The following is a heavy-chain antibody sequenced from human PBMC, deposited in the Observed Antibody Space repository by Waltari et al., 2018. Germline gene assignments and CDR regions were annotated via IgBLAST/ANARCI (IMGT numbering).Heavy chain of an antibody. D-gene: IGHD3-10*01. CDR2: RGWNSGAS. V-gene: IGHV3-9*01. J-gene: IGHJ4*02. CDR1: GFRFDDYA. Sequence: EVQLVTSGGGLVQPGRSLRLACVGSGFRFDDYAMYWVRQRPGKGLEWLAGRGWNSGASGYADSVRGRFSTYRDNARKSLYLQMGRLRPEDTALYYCVKGGWGFGAFYEQHWGQGIQVTVSS. CDR3: VKGGWGFGAFYEQH.